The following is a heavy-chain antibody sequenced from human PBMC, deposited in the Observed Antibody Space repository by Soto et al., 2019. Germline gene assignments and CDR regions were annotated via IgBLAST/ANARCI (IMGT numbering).Heavy chain of an antibody. J-gene: IGHJ4*02. CDR1: GGSISSYY. CDR2: IYYSGST. V-gene: IGHV4-59*01. D-gene: IGHD6-13*01. CDR3: ARSIAAAGTDFDY. Sequence: QVQLQESGPGLVKPSETLSLTCTVSGGSISSYYWSWIRQPPGKGLEWIGYIYYSGSTNYHPSLQSRVSMSVDTSKNQFSLQLSSVSAADTAVYYCARSIAAAGTDFDYWGQGTLVTVSS.